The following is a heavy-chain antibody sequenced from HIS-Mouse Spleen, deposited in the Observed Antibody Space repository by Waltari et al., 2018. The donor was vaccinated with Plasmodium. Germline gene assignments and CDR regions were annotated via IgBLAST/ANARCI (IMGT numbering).Heavy chain of an antibody. CDR1: GYTFTGYY. D-gene: IGHD3-16*01. CDR2: INPNSGGN. V-gene: IGHV1-2*02. J-gene: IGHJ3*02. Sequence: QVQLVQSGAEVKKPGASVKVSCKASGYTFTGYYMHWVRQARGQGREWMGWINPNSGGNNYAQKLQGRVTMTRDTSISTAYMERSRLRSDDTAVYYCARWGVDAFDIWGQGTMVTVSS. CDR3: ARWGVDAFDI.